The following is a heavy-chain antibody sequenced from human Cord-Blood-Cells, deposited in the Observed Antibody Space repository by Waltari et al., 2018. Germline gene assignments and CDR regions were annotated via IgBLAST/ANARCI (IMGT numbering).Heavy chain of an antibody. Sequence: QVQLVQSGAEVKKPGASVKVSCKASGYTFTSYDINWVRQATGQGLEWMGGRNPNSGNTGYAQKVQGRGTSTRNTSISTAYMELSSLRSEDTAVYYCAREYSSSSQYYYYYMDVWGKGTTVTVSS. V-gene: IGHV1-8*03. CDR3: AREYSSSSQYYYYYMDV. J-gene: IGHJ6*03. D-gene: IGHD6-6*01. CDR1: GYTFTSYD. CDR2: RNPNSGNT.